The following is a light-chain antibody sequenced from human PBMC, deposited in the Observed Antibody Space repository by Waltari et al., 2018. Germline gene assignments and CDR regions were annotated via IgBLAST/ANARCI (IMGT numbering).Light chain of an antibody. Sequence: QSVLTQPPSVSAAPGQKVTISCSGSSSNIGNNYISWYQHLPGTAPQLLIYDNNNRTPGIQDQFSGAKSGTSATLGVTGLQTVNEADYYCGTWDSRLSAVVFGGGTKLTVL. CDR2: DNN. V-gene: IGLV1-51*01. CDR1: SSNIGNNY. CDR3: GTWDSRLSAVV. J-gene: IGLJ2*01.